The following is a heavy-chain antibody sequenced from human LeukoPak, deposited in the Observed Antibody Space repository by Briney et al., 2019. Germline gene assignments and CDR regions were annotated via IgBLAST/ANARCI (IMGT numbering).Heavy chain of an antibody. V-gene: IGHV3-20*04. CDR3: ARDSSGSNYFDY. CDR2: INWNGGST. Sequence: GGSLRLSCAASGFTFSSYGMSWVRQAPGKGLEWVSGINWNGGSTGYADSVKGRFTISRDNAKNSLYLQMNSLRAEDTALYYCARDSSGSNYFDYWGQGTLVTVSS. J-gene: IGHJ4*02. D-gene: IGHD3-22*01. CDR1: GFTFSSYG.